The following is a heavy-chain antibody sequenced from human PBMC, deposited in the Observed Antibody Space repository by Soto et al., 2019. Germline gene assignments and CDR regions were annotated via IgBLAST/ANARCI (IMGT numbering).Heavy chain of an antibody. Sequence: GGSLRLSCAASGFTFSSYAMSWVRQAPGKGLEWVSAISGSGGSTYYADSVKGRFTISRDNSKNTLYLQMNSLRAEDTAVYYCAKRNYYDSSGYYFSAFDYWGQGTLVTVS. J-gene: IGHJ4*02. CDR3: AKRNYYDSSGYYFSAFDY. CDR1: GFTFSSYA. D-gene: IGHD3-22*01. V-gene: IGHV3-23*01. CDR2: ISGSGGST.